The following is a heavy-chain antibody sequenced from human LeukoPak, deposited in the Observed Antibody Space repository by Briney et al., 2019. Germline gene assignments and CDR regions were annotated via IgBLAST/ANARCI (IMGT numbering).Heavy chain of an antibody. D-gene: IGHD2-15*01. CDR2: VSSDGGTT. CDR1: GFTFTSHG. J-gene: IGHJ4*02. CDR3: TKGSATGSRYSFDY. V-gene: IGHV3-30*18. Sequence: GGSLRLSCAASGFTFTSHGIHWVRQAQGKGLEWVAVVSSDGGTTYHADSVKGRFTISRDNSKNTLYLQMNSLRGEDTAIYYCTKGSATGSRYSFDYWGEGTLVTVSS.